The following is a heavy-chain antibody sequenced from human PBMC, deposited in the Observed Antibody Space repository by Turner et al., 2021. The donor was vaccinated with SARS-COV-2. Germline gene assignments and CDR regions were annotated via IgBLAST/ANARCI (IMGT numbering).Heavy chain of an antibody. V-gene: IGHV4-39*01. CDR1: GVSITSTNFY. CDR3: ARLYHHETSGVDF. D-gene: IGHD3-22*01. Sequence: QVQLQESGPGLVKPSETLSLSCTVSGVSITSTNFYWGWIRQPPGKGLEWMGTVSYSGSTYSNQKSKGRGTMSADLAKTKFLLTLTSGTAADTAVYDCARLYHHETSGVDFWGQGTQVTVSS. J-gene: IGHJ4*02. CDR2: VSYSGST.